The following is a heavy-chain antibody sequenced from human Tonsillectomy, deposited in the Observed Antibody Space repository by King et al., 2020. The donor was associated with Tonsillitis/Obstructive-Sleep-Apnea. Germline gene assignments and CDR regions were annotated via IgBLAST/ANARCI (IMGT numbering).Heavy chain of an antibody. Sequence: VQLVESGGGVVQPGKSLRLSCAASGFTFSNYAMNWVCQAPGEGLEWVAVISYDGSNKYYADSVKGRFTISRDNSKNTLYLQMNSLRGEDTAVYYCARDYRRHFDYWGQGTLVTVSS. CDR3: ARDYRRHFDY. D-gene: IGHD3-16*02. V-gene: IGHV3-30*04. CDR1: GFTFSNYA. CDR2: ISYDGSNK. J-gene: IGHJ4*02.